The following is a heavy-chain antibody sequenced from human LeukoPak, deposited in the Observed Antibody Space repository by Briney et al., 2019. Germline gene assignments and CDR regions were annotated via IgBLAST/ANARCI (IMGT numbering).Heavy chain of an antibody. CDR2: IIPILGIA. CDR1: GGTFSSYA. CDR3: ANGRTDPDSSSAYYYYYGMDV. Sequence: SVKVSCKASGGTFSSYAISWVRQAPGQGLEWMGRIIPILGIANYAQKFQGRVTITADKSTSTAYMGLSSLRSEDTAVYYCANGRTDPDSSSAYYYYYGMDVWGQGTTVTVSS. V-gene: IGHV1-69*04. D-gene: IGHD6-6*01. J-gene: IGHJ6*02.